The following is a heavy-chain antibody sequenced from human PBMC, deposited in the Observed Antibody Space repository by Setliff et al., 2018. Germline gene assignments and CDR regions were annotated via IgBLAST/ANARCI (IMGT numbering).Heavy chain of an antibody. CDR1: GFSLRSSGMA. Sequence: SGPTLVNPTQTLTLTCSFSGFSLRSSGMAVGWIRQPPGKALEWLALIYWDDVKRYSPFLKNRLTITQDTSKNQVVLTLTNMDPVDTATYYCAHRGGYGADSLYYFDVWGQGTRVTVS. J-gene: IGHJ4*02. V-gene: IGHV2-5*02. CDR3: AHRGGYGADSLYYFDV. D-gene: IGHD3-10*01. CDR2: IYWDDVK.